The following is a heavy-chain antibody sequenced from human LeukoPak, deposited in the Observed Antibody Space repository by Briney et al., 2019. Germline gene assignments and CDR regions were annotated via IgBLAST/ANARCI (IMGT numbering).Heavy chain of an antibody. CDR2: IKEDGSEK. CDR3: ARTIRGY. J-gene: IGHJ4*02. Sequence: GGSLRLSCAASGFTFSDYWMSWVRQAPGKGLEWVANIKEDGSEKHYVDSVKGRFTISRDNAKNPLYLQMNSLRVEDTAVYYCARTIRGYWGQGTLVTVSS. D-gene: IGHD3-10*01. CDR1: GFTFSDYW. V-gene: IGHV3-7*03.